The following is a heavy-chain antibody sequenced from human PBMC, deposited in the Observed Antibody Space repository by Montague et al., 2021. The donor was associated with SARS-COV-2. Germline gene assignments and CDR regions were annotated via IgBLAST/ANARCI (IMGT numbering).Heavy chain of an antibody. V-gene: IGHV4-31*03. D-gene: IGHD1-1*01. CDR2: IHDTGRT. J-gene: IGHJ4*02. CDR3: ARALEYGNASGYFDY. Sequence: TLSLTCTVSGGSISRGGYYYTWIRQYPGKGLEWIGNIHDTGRTXYNSSLRSRITMSVDTSKNQFSLKLTSVTAADTAVCYCARALEYGNASGYFDYWGQGTLVTVSS. CDR1: GGSISRGGYY.